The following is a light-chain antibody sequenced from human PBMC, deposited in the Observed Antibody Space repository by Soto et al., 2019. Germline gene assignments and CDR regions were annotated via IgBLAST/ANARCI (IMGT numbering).Light chain of an antibody. CDR3: QEYTIYPQT. CDR2: GAS. CDR1: EDVSDW. V-gene: IGKV1-5*01. Sequence: DIDMTQSPSALSASVGDRDTITCRASEDVSDWLAWYQQKRGQSPKLLIHGASTLESGVPCRLSGSGYGSHFSLTFRSLLPLDLATYYSQEYTIYPQTFVPGT. J-gene: IGKJ3*01.